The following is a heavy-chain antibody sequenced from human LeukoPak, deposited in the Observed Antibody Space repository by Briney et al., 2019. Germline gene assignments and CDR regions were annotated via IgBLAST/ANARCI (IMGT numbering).Heavy chain of an antibody. J-gene: IGHJ4*02. CDR1: GFTFGDYA. CDR2: IRSKAYGGTT. D-gene: IGHD6-13*01. Sequence: GGSLRLSCTASGFTFGDYAMSWFRQAPGKGLEWVGFIRSKAYGGTTEYAASVKGRFTISRGDSKSIAYLQMNSLKTEDTAVYYCTRSGYSSSWYLDYWGQGTLVTVSS. CDR3: TRSGYSSSWYLDY. V-gene: IGHV3-49*03.